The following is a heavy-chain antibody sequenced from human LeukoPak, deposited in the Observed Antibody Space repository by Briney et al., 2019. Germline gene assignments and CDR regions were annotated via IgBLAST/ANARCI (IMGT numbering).Heavy chain of an antibody. J-gene: IGHJ3*02. D-gene: IGHD3-22*01. CDR3: ARHVSTYDSSGYYYTHDAFDI. CDR1: GGSISSYY. CDR2: IYYDGST. V-gene: IGHV4-59*08. Sequence: PSETLSLTCTVSGGSISSYYWSWIRQPPGKGLEWIGYIYYDGSTNYNPSLKSRVTISVDTSKNQFSLKLSSVTAADTAVYYCARHVSTYDSSGYYYTHDAFDIWGQGTMVTVSS.